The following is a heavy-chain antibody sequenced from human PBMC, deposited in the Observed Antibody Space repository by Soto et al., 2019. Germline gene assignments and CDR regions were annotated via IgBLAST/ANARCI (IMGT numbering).Heavy chain of an antibody. V-gene: IGHV3-33*01. D-gene: IGHD3-3*01. Sequence: QLQLVQSGGGVVQPGRSLRLSCTASGFTFSSYGMHWVRQAPGKGLEWVALIWYDGSDKYYAVPVKGRFTISRDNSKNTLYLEMNSLRDEDTAVYYCARDLPQFLEWPPPYYYNYYGMDVWGQGTTVTVSS. CDR1: GFTFSSYG. J-gene: IGHJ6*02. CDR3: ARDLPQFLEWPPPYYYNYYGMDV. CDR2: IWYDGSDK.